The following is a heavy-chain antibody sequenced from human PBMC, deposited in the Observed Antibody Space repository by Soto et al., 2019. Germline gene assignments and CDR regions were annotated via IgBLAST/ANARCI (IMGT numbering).Heavy chain of an antibody. D-gene: IGHD6-13*01. V-gene: IGHV3-30*18. CDR2: ISYDGSNK. J-gene: IGHJ4*02. CDR1: GFTFSSYG. Sequence: SLRLSCAASGFTFSSYGMHWVRQAPGKGLEWVAVISYDGSNKYFADSVKGRFTISRDNSKNTLYLQMNSLRAEDTAVYYCAKDSDVAAADYYFDYWGQGTLVTVSS. CDR3: AKDSDVAAADYYFDY.